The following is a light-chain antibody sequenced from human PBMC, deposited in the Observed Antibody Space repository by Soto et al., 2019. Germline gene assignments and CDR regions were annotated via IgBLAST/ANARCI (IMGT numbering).Light chain of an antibody. CDR2: EAS. J-gene: IGKJ4*01. Sequence: EIVLTQSPVTLCLSPGDRAILSCRASQSVGSNLAWYQQKPGQAPRVLIYEASYSASGIPDRFSGSGSGTDVTLTIGNIEPEDFAVYYCQQWCTWPPLSFGGGTKVEIK. CDR3: QQWCTWPPLS. CDR1: QSVGSN. V-gene: IGKV3-11*01.